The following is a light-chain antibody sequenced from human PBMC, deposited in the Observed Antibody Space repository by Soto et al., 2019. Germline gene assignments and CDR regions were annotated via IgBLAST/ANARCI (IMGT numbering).Light chain of an antibody. CDR2: AAS. Sequence: EIVLTQSPGTLPLSPGERTTLSCRASQSVASNYLAWYQQKPGQAPRLLIYAASGRAAGIPDRFSGSGSGIDFTLTISRLEPEDFAVYYCQQYGSAPWTFGQGTKVETK. V-gene: IGKV3-20*01. CDR3: QQYGSAPWT. CDR1: QSVASNY. J-gene: IGKJ1*01.